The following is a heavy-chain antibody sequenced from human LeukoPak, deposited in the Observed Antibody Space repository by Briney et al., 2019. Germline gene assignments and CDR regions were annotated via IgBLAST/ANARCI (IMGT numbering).Heavy chain of an antibody. V-gene: IGHV3-21*01. Sequence: GGSLRLSCAASGFIVNNNYMTWVRQAPGKGLEWVSSISSTSSYIYYADSVKGRFTISRDNAKNSLYLQMNSLRAEDTAVYYCARDAGITGTTEFDYWGQGTLVTVSS. D-gene: IGHD1-7*01. J-gene: IGHJ4*02. CDR1: GFIVNNNY. CDR2: ISSTSSYI. CDR3: ARDAGITGTTEFDY.